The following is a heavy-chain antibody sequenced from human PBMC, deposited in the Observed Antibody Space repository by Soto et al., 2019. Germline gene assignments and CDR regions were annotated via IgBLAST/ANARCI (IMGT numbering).Heavy chain of an antibody. J-gene: IGHJ4*01. CDR3: VRDPQRNYF. CDR1: GYDFSSYG. Sequence: QVQLVQSGAEAKKPGASVKVACTASGYDFSSYGISWLRQAPGQGLEWMGWISAANGNRDYAQQIQGRVTMTSDTTMTTAYMELRSLRTDDTTVYYCVRDPQRNYFWGHGNLV. V-gene: IGHV1-18*04. D-gene: IGHD2-2*01. CDR2: ISAANGNR.